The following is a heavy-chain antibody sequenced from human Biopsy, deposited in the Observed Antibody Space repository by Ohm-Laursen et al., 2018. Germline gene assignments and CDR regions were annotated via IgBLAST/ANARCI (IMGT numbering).Heavy chain of an antibody. J-gene: IGHJ6*02. D-gene: IGHD3-16*01. V-gene: IGHV4-34*01. CDR2: INHRGST. Sequence: GTLSLTCVVYSGSFSGYYWSWIRQPPGKGLEWIGEINHRGSTNYNPSLKSRVTISVDTSKNQFSLKLRSVTAADTAVYYCARAVDYYDPYYYYGLDVWGQGTTVTVSS. CDR1: SGSFSGYY. CDR3: ARAVDYYDPYYYYGLDV.